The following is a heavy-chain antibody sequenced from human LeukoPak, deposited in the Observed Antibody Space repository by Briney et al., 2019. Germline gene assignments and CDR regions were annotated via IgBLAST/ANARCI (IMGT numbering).Heavy chain of an antibody. Sequence: GGSLRLSCAASGFTFSSYGMHWVRQAPGKGLEWVAFIRYDGSNKYYADSVKGRFTISRDNSKNTLYLQMNSLRAEDTAVYYCARGRSGRVNWFDPWGQGTLVTVSS. V-gene: IGHV3-30*02. CDR3: ARGRSGRVNWFDP. CDR2: IRYDGSNK. D-gene: IGHD3-3*01. CDR1: GFTFSSYG. J-gene: IGHJ5*02.